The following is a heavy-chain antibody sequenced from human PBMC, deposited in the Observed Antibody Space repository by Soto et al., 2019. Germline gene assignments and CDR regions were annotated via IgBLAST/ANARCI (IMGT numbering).Heavy chain of an antibody. CDR2: LVPVFGTA. D-gene: IGHD3-10*01. J-gene: IGHJ4*02. Sequence: QVQLVQSGAEVKKPGSSVKVSCKASGGTFSSLAISWVRQAPGQGLEWMGGLVPVFGTANYAQKFQDRVTITADKSTSTSYMELSSLRSEDTADYYCARSPGVFDYWGQGTLVNVSS. CDR3: ARSPGVFDY. CDR1: GGTFSSLA. V-gene: IGHV1-69*06.